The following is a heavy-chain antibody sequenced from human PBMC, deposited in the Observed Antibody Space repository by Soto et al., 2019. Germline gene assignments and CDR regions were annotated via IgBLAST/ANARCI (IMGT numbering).Heavy chain of an antibody. Sequence: PSQTLSLTCAISGDGVSSNTASWNWVRQSPSRGLEWLGRTYSRSKWYNDYAVSVKSRIIINPDTSKNQFSLQLNSVTPEDTAVYYCAKGDNLGPKTGYAFDTWGQGILVTVSS. V-gene: IGHV6-1*01. CDR1: GDGVSSNTAS. CDR3: AKGDNLGPKTGYAFDT. J-gene: IGHJ4*02. D-gene: IGHD5-12*01. CDR2: TYSRSKWYN.